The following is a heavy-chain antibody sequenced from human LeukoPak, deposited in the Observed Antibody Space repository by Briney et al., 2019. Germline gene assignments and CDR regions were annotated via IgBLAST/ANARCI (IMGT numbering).Heavy chain of an antibody. D-gene: IGHD3-3*01. CDR1: GFTFSRYS. Sequence: PGRSLTLSCAASGFTFSRYSMNWVRQAPGQGLEWVSYIGSSGSTIYYADSVKGRFTISRDNSKNTLYLQMKSLRAEDTAVYYCAKSRSYDFWSGYYIDYWGQGTLVTVSS. V-gene: IGHV3-48*01. CDR3: AKSRSYDFWSGYYIDY. J-gene: IGHJ4*02. CDR2: IGSSGSTI.